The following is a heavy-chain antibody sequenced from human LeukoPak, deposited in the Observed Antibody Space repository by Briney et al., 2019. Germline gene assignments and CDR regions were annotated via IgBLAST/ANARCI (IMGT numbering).Heavy chain of an antibody. CDR3: ATNPYSSGWLAY. V-gene: IGHV1-3*01. J-gene: IGHJ4*02. CDR1: GYTFTSYA. Sequence: ASVKVSCKASGYTFTSYAMHWVRQAPGQRLEWMGWINAGNGNTKYSQKFQGRVTMTTDTSTSTAYMELRSLRSDDTAVYYCATNPYSSGWLAYWGQGTLVTVSS. CDR2: INAGNGNT. D-gene: IGHD6-19*01.